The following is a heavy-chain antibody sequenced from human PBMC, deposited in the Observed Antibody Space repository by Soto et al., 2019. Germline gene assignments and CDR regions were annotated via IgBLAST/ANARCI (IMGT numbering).Heavy chain of an antibody. Sequence: GVPLRLSCAASGFTFSSYGMHWVRQAPGKGLEWVAVIWYDGSNKYYADSVKGRFTISRDNSKNTLYLQMNSLRAEDTAVYYCARDLYRYGSGSYIFMDVWGKGTTVTVSS. CDR1: GFTFSSYG. J-gene: IGHJ6*03. D-gene: IGHD3-10*01. CDR2: IWYDGSNK. V-gene: IGHV3-33*01. CDR3: ARDLYRYGSGSYIFMDV.